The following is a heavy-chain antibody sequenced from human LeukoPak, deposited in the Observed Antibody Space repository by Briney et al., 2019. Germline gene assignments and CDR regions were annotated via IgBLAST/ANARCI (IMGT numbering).Heavy chain of an antibody. V-gene: IGHV1-69*06. Sequence: SVKVSCKASGGTFSSYAISWVRQAPGQGLEWMGGIIPIFGTTNYAQKFQGRVTITADKSTSTAYMELTSLRSEDTAVYYCARSLLRFLEWSYRSYYYYYMDVWGKGTTVTVSS. CDR3: ARSLLRFLEWSYRSYYYYYMDV. CDR2: IIPIFGTT. J-gene: IGHJ6*03. CDR1: GGTFSSYA. D-gene: IGHD3-3*01.